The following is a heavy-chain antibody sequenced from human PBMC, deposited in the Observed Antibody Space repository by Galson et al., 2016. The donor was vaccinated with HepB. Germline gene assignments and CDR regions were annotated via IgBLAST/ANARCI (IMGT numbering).Heavy chain of an antibody. CDR2: ISIEGGT. CDR1: GFTVSANY. J-gene: IGHJ6*02. V-gene: IGHV3-66*04. Sequence: SLRLSCAASGFTVSANYMSWVRQAPGKGLEWVSVISIEGGTNYAESVKGRFTISRDTSKNTLYLQMNSVTADDSGIYFCARHRSNPKSRDYHYGLDVWGQGTTVTVSS. CDR3: ARHRSNPKSRDYHYGLDV. D-gene: IGHD4/OR15-4a*01.